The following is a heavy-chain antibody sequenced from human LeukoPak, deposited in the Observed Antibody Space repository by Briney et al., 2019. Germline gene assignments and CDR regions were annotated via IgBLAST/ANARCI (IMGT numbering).Heavy chain of an antibody. Sequence: ASVKVSCKASGYTFSTYYMHWVRQAPGQGLEWMGWIYPKSGGTSYAQKFQGWVSMTTDTSISTAYMDLKRLKSDDTAVYYCARGDGDEYYLDHWGQGALVTVSS. CDR3: ARGDGDEYYLDH. CDR2: IYPKSGGT. V-gene: IGHV1-2*04. CDR1: GYTFSTYY. J-gene: IGHJ4*02. D-gene: IGHD2-21*02.